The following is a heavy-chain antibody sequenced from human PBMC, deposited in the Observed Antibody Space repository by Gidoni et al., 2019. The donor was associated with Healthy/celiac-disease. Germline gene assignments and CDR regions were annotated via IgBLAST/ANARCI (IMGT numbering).Heavy chain of an antibody. CDR1: GGSISRSRSY. D-gene: IGHD3-10*01. J-gene: IGHJ3*02. V-gene: IGHV4-39*01. Sequence: QLQLQESGPGLVKPSETLSLPCPVSGGSISRSRSYWGWIRQPPGKGLEWSGSIYYSGSTYYNPSLKSRVTISVDTSKNQFSLKLSSVTAADTAVYYCAAFAVRGVKSGIDAFDIWGQGTMVTVSS. CDR3: AAFAVRGVKSGIDAFDI. CDR2: IYYSGST.